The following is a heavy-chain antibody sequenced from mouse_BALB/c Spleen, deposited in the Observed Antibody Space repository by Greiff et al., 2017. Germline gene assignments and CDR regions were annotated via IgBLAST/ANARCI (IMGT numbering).Heavy chain of an antibody. CDR1: GFTFSSFG. CDR3: ARNWDWYFDV. V-gene: IGHV5-17*02. D-gene: IGHD4-1*01. CDR2: ISSGSSTI. J-gene: IGHJ1*01. Sequence: EVQRVESGGGLVQPGRSRKLSCAASGFTFSSFGMHWVRQAPEKGLEWVAYISSGSSTIYYADTVKGRFTISRDNPKNTLFLQMTSLRSEDTAMYYCARNWDWYFDVWGAGTTVTVSS.